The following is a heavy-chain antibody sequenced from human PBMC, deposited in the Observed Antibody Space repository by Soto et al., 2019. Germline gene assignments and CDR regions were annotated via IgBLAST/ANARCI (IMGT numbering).Heavy chain of an antibody. Sequence: GGSLRLSCAASGFIFENFGMSWVRQAPGKGLEWISSISGSGFKKYYADSVKGRFTISRDNSKSTVYLELNNLSAEDTAVYHFAKNQGVELVPLATVDWFDPWGQGSVVTVSS. CDR3: AKNQGVELVPLATVDWFDP. D-gene: IGHD1-26*01. J-gene: IGHJ5*02. CDR2: ISGSGFKK. V-gene: IGHV3-23*01. CDR1: GFIFENFG.